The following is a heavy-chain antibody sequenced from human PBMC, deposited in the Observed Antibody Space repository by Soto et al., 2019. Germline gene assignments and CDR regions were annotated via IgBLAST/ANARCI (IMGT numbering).Heavy chain of an antibody. J-gene: IGHJ4*02. CDR3: AKDPLYSSGWYPLDY. D-gene: IGHD6-19*01. V-gene: IGHV3-23*01. CDR2: ISGSGGST. Sequence: QPGGSLRLSCAASGFTFSSYAMSWVRQAPGKGLEWVSAISGSGGSTYYADSVKGRFTISRDNSKNTLYLQMNSLRAEDTAVYYSAKDPLYSSGWYPLDYWGPGTLVTVSS. CDR1: GFTFSSYA.